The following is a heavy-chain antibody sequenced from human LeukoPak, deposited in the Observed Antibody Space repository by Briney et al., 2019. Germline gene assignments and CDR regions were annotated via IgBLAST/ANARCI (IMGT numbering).Heavy chain of an antibody. CDR2: INPNSGNT. J-gene: IGHJ4*02. D-gene: IGHD6-19*01. Sequence: ASVKVSCKASGCTFTGYYMHWVRQAPGQGLEWMGWINPNSGNTGYAQKFQGRVTMTRNTSISTAYMELSSLRSEDTAVYYCARRSQAGGTGIGYWGQGTLVTVSS. CDR3: ARRSQAGGTGIGY. CDR1: GCTFTGYY. V-gene: IGHV1-8*02.